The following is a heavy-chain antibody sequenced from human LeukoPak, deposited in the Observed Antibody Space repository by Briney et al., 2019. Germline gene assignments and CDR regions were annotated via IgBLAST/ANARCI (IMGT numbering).Heavy chain of an antibody. J-gene: IGHJ6*02. CDR2: IYSGGST. Sequence: GGSLRLSCAASGFXVSSNYISWVRQAPGKGLEWVSVIYSGGSTYYADSVKGRFTISRDNSKNTLYLQMNSLRAEDTAVCYCARSASRITMVRGYGMDVWGQGTTVTVSS. D-gene: IGHD3-10*01. CDR1: GFXVSSNY. V-gene: IGHV3-53*01. CDR3: ARSASRITMVRGYGMDV.